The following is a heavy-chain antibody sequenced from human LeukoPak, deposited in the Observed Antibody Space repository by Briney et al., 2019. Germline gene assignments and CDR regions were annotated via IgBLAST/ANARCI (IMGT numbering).Heavy chain of an antibody. J-gene: IGHJ4*02. V-gene: IGHV3-48*01. D-gene: IGHD6-6*01. CDR3: ARDGSSSGDY. Sequence: PGGSLRLSCAASGFTFSSYSMNWVRQAPGKGLEWVSYISSSSSTIYYADSVKGRFTISRDNAKNSLYLQMNSLRAEDTAVYYCARDGSSSGDYWGQGTLVTVSS. CDR1: GFTFSSYS. CDR2: ISSSSSTI.